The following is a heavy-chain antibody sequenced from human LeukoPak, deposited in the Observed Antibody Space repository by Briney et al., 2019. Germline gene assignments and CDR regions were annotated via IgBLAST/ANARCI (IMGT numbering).Heavy chain of an antibody. CDR3: ARARGDSPRIYYYMDV. Sequence: SETLSLTCSVSGDSISIGDYRWSWIRQSPGKGLEWVGYIYYIGTAYYNPSLRSRVALSADTSKNQFSLKLNSVTVADSAVYFCARARGDSPRIYYYMDVWGKGTTVTVSS. CDR1: GDSISIGDYR. V-gene: IGHV4-30-4*01. J-gene: IGHJ6*03. D-gene: IGHD3-16*01. CDR2: IYYIGTA.